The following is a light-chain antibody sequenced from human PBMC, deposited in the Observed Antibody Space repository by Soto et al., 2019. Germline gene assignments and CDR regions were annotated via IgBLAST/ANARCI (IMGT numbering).Light chain of an antibody. CDR3: SSYTSSYTYV. CDR2: DVS. Sequence: QSALTQPASVSGSPGQSVTISCAGTSSDVGGYNFVSWYQQHPGKAPQLMIYDVSSRPSGVSNRFSGSTSGNTASLTISGLQAEDEADYYCSSYTSSYTYVFGTGTKVTVL. J-gene: IGLJ1*01. CDR1: SSDVGGYNF. V-gene: IGLV2-14*03.